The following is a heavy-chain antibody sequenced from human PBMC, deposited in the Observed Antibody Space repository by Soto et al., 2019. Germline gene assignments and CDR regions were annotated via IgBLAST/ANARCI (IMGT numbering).Heavy chain of an antibody. CDR2: ISGSGGST. J-gene: IGHJ6*02. CDR1: GFTFSSYA. D-gene: IGHD3-10*01. V-gene: IGHV3-23*01. Sequence: EVQLLESGGGLVQPGGSLRLSCAASGFTFSSYAMSWVRQAPGKGLEWVSAISGSGGSTYYADSVKGRFTISRDNSKNTLYLQRNSLRAEDTAVYYCAKDIDGSGSFPYVYYYYDGMDVWGQGTTVTVSS. CDR3: AKDIDGSGSFPYVYYYYDGMDV.